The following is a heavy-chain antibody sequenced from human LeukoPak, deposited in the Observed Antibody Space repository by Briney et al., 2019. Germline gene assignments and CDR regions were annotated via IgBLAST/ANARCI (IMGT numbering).Heavy chain of an antibody. CDR1: GFTFRGYN. J-gene: IGHJ4*02. CDR3: ARDGFSYGPGAAMGY. D-gene: IGHD5-18*01. V-gene: IGHV3-21*01. Sequence: PGGSLRLSCAASGFTFRGYNLNWVRQAPGKGLEWVSAISSSSSYIYYADSVKGRFTISRDNAKNSLYLQMNNLRAEDTAVYYCARDGFSYGPGAAMGYWGQGTLVTVSS. CDR2: ISSSSSYI.